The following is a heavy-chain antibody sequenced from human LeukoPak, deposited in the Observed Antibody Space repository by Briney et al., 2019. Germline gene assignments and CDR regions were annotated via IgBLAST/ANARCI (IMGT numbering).Heavy chain of an antibody. J-gene: IGHJ5*01. V-gene: IGHV4-39*06. CDR3: ASRSVVSPNAIETWFDS. D-gene: IGHD5/OR15-5a*01. CDR1: GASVSSSNYF. Sequence: PSETLSLTCAVSGASVSSSNYFWGWIRQPPGEGPEWLGSIPHIGATYYNPSLKSRVTISLDTSKNQFTLTVTSVTVADTALYFCASRSVVSPNAIETWFDSWGQGTLVTVSS. CDR2: IPHIGAT.